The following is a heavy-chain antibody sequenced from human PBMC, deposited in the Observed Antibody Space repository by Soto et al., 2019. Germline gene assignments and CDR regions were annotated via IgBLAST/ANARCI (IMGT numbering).Heavy chain of an antibody. CDR2: IYYSGST. CDR1: GGSISSYY. CDR3: ARAYSSSWYDWFDP. Sequence: SETLSLTCTVSGGSISSYYWSWIRQPPGKGLEWIGYIYYSGSTNYNPSLKSRVTISVDTSKNQFSLKLSSVTAADTAVYYCARAYSSSWYDWFDPWGQGTLVTVSS. V-gene: IGHV4-59*01. D-gene: IGHD6-13*01. J-gene: IGHJ5*02.